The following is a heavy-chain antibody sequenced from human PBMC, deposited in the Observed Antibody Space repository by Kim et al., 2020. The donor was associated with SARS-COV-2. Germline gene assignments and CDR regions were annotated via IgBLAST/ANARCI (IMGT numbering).Heavy chain of an antibody. D-gene: IGHD1-26*01. CDR3: ARNLVGDTDLGA. V-gene: IGHV3-30*03. Sequence: GGSLRLSCAASGFTFRSHVMHWVRQAPGKGLEWVALISYEGSTQKYTDSVKGRFTVSRDNSKNTLFLQMNSLRPEDTAVYYCARNLVGDTDLGAWGQGTLVTVSS. CDR1: GFTFRSHV. J-gene: IGHJ5*02. CDR2: ISYEGSTQ.